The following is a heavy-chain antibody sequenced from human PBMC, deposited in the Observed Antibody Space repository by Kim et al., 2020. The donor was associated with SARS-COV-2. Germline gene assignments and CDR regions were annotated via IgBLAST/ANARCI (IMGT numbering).Heavy chain of an antibody. Sequence: GKGRLTIPQDKSKSTRYLQMNSLQAQDTAVYYCARDQSGQLERRGYFDYWGQGTLVTVSS. V-gene: IGHV3-30*07. J-gene: IGHJ4*02. CDR3: ARDQSGQLERRGYFDY. D-gene: IGHD1-1*01.